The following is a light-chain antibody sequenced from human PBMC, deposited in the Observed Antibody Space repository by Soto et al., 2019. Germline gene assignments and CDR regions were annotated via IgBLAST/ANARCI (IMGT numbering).Light chain of an antibody. V-gene: IGLV1-44*01. J-gene: IGLJ1*01. CDR3: AAWDDMLDVYL. CDR2: STS. Sequence: SVLTQPPSASGTPGQIVAISCCGSSSNIGSNTVTLYQQLPGTAPKLLIYSTSQRSSGVPGRFSGSKSGASASLSISGLQSEDEADYYCAAWDDMLDVYLFGTGTKV. CDR1: SSNIGSNT.